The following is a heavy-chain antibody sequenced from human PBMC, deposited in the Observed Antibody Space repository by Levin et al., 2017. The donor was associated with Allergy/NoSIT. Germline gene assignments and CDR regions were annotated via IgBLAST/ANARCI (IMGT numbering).Heavy chain of an antibody. J-gene: IGHJ4*02. CDR3: ARGSGSYY. D-gene: IGHD1-26*01. V-gene: IGHV3-30-3*01. Sequence: GGSLRLSCAASGFTFSSYAMHWVRQAPGKGLEWVAVISYDGSNKYYADSVKGRFTISRDNSKNTLYLQMNSLRAEDTAVYYCARGSGSYYWGQGTLVTVSS. CDR1: GFTFSSYA. CDR2: ISYDGSNK.